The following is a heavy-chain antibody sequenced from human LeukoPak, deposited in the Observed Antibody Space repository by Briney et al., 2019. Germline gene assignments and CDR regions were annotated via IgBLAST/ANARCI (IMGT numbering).Heavy chain of an antibody. CDR3: TRLSGGSALRNDAFHI. CDR1: GYTFTIYW. CDR2: VYPDNSKT. D-gene: IGHD1-26*01. Sequence: PGKSLKISCMASGYTFTIYWIAWVRQMPDKGLEWMGIVYPDNSKTIYSPSFQGQVTISADKSINTAYLQWSTLKASDTAIYYCTRLSGGSALRNDAFHIWGQGTMVTVSS. V-gene: IGHV5-51*01. J-gene: IGHJ3*02.